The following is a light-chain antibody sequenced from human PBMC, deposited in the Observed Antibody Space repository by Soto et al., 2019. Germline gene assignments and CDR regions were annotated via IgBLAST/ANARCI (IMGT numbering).Light chain of an antibody. CDR3: QNYYSAPPL. CDR1: QGISNY. V-gene: IGKV1-27*01. J-gene: IGKJ4*01. Sequence: DIQMTQSPSSLSASVGDRVTITCRASQGISNYLAWYQQKPGKVPKLLIYGASPLQSGVPSRFSGSGSGTDFTLPISRLQPVDVPTDYWQNYYSAPPLFGGGTRVDIK. CDR2: GAS.